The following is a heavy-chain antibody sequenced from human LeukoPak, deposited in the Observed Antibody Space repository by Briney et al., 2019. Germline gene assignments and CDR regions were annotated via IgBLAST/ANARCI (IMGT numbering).Heavy chain of an antibody. V-gene: IGHV1-69*13. CDR2: IIPIFGTA. CDR3: ARVRSSIPPRYYFDY. CDR1: GGTFSSYA. D-gene: IGHD4-17*01. J-gene: IGHJ4*02. Sequence: GASVKVSCKASGGTFSSYAISWVRQAPGQGLEWMGGIIPIFGTANYAQKFQGRVTITADESTSTAYMELSSLRSEDTAVYYCARVRSSIPPRYYFDYWGQGTLVTVSS.